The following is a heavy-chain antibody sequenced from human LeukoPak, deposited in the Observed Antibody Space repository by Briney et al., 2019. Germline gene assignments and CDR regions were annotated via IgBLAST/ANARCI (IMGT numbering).Heavy chain of an antibody. CDR3: ARGRPLNWFDP. Sequence: SETLSLTCTVSGGSISSYYWSWIRQPPGKGLEWIGYIYHSGSTYYNPSLKSRVTISVDRSKNQFSLKLSSVTAADTAVYYCARGRPLNWFDPWGQGTLVTVSS. J-gene: IGHJ5*02. CDR2: IYHSGST. CDR1: GGSISSYY. V-gene: IGHV4-30-2*01.